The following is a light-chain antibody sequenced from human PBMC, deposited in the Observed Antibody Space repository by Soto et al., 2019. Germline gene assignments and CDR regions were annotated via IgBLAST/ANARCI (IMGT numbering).Light chain of an antibody. CDR1: QSLTTRD. J-gene: IGKJ5*01. CDR3: QQYGSSPT. V-gene: IGKV3-20*01. CDR2: GAS. Sequence: EIVLTQSPGTLSLFPGERATLSCRASQSLTTRDLAWYQQKPGQAPRLLIYGASSRATGIPDRFSGSGSGTDFTLTISRLEPEDFAAYYCQQYGSSPTFGQGTRLEIK.